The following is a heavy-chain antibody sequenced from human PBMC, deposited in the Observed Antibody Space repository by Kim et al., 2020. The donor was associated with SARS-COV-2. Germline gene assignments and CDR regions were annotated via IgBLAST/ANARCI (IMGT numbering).Heavy chain of an antibody. CDR2: IYYSGST. J-gene: IGHJ6*02. D-gene: IGHD3-9*01. CDR3: ARSGTLRYCDWSLYGEHYYYGMDV. Sequence: SETLSLTCTVSGGSISSGGYYWSWIRQHPGKGLEWIGYIYYSGSTYYNPSLKSRVTISVDTSKNQFSLKLSSGTAADTAVYYCARSGTLRYCDWSLYGEHYYYGMDVWGQGTTVTVSS. V-gene: IGHV4-31*03. CDR1: GGSISSGGYY.